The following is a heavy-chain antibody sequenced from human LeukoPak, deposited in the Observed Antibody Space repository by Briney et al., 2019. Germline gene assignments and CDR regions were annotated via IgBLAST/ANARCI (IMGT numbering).Heavy chain of an antibody. CDR2: MYSGGYT. CDR1: GLTVSANY. Sequence: GGSLRLSCVASGLTVSANYMTWVRQAPGEGLDWVSVMYSGGYTYYADYVKGRFTISRDNSKNTVYLQMNSLRVEDSAVYYCARDRRYCSGDNCYSGVDYWGQGTRVIVSS. D-gene: IGHD2-15*01. CDR3: ARDRRYCSGDNCYSGVDY. V-gene: IGHV3-53*01. J-gene: IGHJ4*02.